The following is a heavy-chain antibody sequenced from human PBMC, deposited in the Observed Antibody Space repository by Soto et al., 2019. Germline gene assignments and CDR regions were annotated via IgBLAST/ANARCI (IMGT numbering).Heavy chain of an antibody. CDR2: ISAYNGNT. Sequence: QVQLVQSGAEVKKPGASVKVSCKASGYTFTSYGISWVRQAPGQGLEWMGWISAYNGNTNYAQKLQGRVTMTTDTSTSPAYMELRSLRSDDTAVYYCARDRPLVVVAATYYGMDVWGRGTTVTVSS. D-gene: IGHD2-15*01. J-gene: IGHJ6*02. CDR3: ARDRPLVVVAATYYGMDV. V-gene: IGHV1-18*01. CDR1: GYTFTSYG.